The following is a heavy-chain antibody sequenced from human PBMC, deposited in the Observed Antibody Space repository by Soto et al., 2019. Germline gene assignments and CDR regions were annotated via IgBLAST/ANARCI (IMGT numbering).Heavy chain of an antibody. CDR1: GFTFSDYY. D-gene: IGHD2-2*01. J-gene: IGHJ6*03. CDR3: ARAIPAADYYYYYYMDV. V-gene: IGHV3-11*01. Sequence: GGSLRLSCAASGFTFSDYYMSWIRQAPGKGLEWVSYIIISGSTIYYADSVKGRFTISRDNAKNSLYLQMNSLRAEDTSVYYCARAIPAADYYYYYYMDVWGKGTTVTV. CDR2: IIISGSTI.